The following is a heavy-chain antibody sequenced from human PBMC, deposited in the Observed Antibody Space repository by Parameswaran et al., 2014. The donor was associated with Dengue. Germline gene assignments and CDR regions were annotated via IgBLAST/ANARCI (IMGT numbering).Heavy chain of an antibody. J-gene: IGHJ6*03. CDR3: ARGGVCSSTSCYYYYYYMDV. Sequence: VRQAPGRDWSGLGISITWERPTTTPPSKSRVTISVDTSKNQFSLKLSSVTAADTAVYYCARGGVCSSTSCYYYYYYMDVWGKGTTVTVSS. D-gene: IGHD2-2*01. V-gene: IGHV4-59*01. CDR2: SITWERP.